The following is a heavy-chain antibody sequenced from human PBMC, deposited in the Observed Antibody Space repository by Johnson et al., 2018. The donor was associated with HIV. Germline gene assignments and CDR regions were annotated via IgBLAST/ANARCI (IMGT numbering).Heavy chain of an antibody. CDR3: ARDSGPSDVWSGYRLVVAFNI. Sequence: QVQLVESGGGVVQPGRSLRLSCAASGFTFSSYAIHWVRQAPGKGLAWVAVISYDGNNKYYADSVTGRFTISRDNSKNTLHLQMNSLRAEDAAVYYCARDSGPSDVWSGYRLVVAFNIWGQGTMVTVSS. CDR2: ISYDGNNK. V-gene: IGHV3-30*04. D-gene: IGHD3-3*01. J-gene: IGHJ3*02. CDR1: GFTFSSYA.